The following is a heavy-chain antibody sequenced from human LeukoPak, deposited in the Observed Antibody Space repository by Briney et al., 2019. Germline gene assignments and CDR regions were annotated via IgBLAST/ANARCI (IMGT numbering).Heavy chain of an antibody. CDR2: IYYSGST. Sequence: SETLSLTCTVSGGSISSYYWSWIRQPPGKGLEWIGYIYYSGSTNYNPSLKSRVTISVDTSKNQFSLKLSSVTAADTAVYYCARDRVGEEAEGGGSYSPFDYWGQGTLVTVSS. V-gene: IGHV4-59*12. CDR3: ARDRVGEEAEGGGSYSPFDY. J-gene: IGHJ4*02. D-gene: IGHD1-26*01. CDR1: GGSISSYY.